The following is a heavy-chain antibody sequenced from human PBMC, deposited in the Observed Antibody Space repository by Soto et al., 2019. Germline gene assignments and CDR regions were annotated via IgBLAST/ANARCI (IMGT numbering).Heavy chain of an antibody. D-gene: IGHD2-15*01. CDR3: ARLPTQDCSGGSCYSGFDY. CDR2: IDPSDSYT. CDR1: GCSFTSYW. Sequence: PGESLKICCKGSGCSFTSYWISWVRQMPGKGLEWMGRIDPSDSYTNYSPSFQGHVTISADKSISTAYLQWSSLKASDTAMYYCARLPTQDCSGGSCYSGFDYWGQGTLVTVSS. J-gene: IGHJ4*02. V-gene: IGHV5-10-1*01.